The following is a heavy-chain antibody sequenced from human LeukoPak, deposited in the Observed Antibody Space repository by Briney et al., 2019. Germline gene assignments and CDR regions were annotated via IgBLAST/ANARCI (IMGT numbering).Heavy chain of an antibody. CDR2: IRFDGSNK. D-gene: IGHD1-1*01. CDR1: GFTFTDYG. J-gene: IGHJ4*02. V-gene: IGHV3-30*02. CDR3: AKEGTASKPSDLDY. Sequence: GGSLRPSCAASGFTFTDYGMHWVRQAPGKGLEWVAFIRFDGSNKYYADSVKGRFTISRDNSKNTLYLQINSLRTEDTAVYYCAKEGTASKPSDLDYWGQGTLVTVSS.